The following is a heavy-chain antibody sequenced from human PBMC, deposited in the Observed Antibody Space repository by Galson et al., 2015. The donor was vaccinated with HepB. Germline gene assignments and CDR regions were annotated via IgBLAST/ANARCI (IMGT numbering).Heavy chain of an antibody. D-gene: IGHD2-2*01. V-gene: IGHV1-24*01. CDR2: FDPEDDET. Sequence: SVKVSCKVSGYSLTKLSIHWVRQPPGKGPEWMGGFDPEDDETFYAQNFQGRVTMTEDISTDTAYMDLSSLRSEDTAVYYCATGPTVVVPGIGEKYYFDYWGQGTLVTVPS. CDR3: ATGPTVVVPGIGEKYYFDY. J-gene: IGHJ4*02. CDR1: GYSLTKLS.